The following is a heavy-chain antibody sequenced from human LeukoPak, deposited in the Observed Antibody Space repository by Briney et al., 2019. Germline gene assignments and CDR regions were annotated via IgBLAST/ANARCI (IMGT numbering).Heavy chain of an antibody. CDR3: AREVYYDSSGYYLYNRFDP. D-gene: IGHD3-22*01. CDR2: MNPNSGNT. J-gene: IGHJ5*02. Sequence: GASVKVSCKASGYTFTSYDINWVRQATGQGLEWMGWMNPNSGNTGYAQKFQGRVTMTRNTSISTAYMELSSLRSEDTAVYYCAREVYYDSSGYYLYNRFDPWGQGTLVTVSS. CDR1: GYTFTSYD. V-gene: IGHV1-8*01.